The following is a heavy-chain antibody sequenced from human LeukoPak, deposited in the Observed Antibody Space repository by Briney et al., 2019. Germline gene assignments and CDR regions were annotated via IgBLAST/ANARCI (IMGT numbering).Heavy chain of an antibody. CDR1: GFTFTSYW. CDR3: ARSSYYCFDY. J-gene: IGHJ4*02. Sequence: GGSLRLSCAASGFTFTSYWMYWVRQSPGKGLEWVADIKEDGSEKYYVDSVKGRFTISRDNAKNSLYLQMNSLRAEDTAVYYCARSSYYCFDYWGQGTLVTVSS. CDR2: IKEDGSEK. D-gene: IGHD2-21*01. V-gene: IGHV3-7*01.